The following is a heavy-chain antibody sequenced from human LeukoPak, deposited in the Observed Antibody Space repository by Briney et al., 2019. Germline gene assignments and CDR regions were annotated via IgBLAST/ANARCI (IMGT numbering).Heavy chain of an antibody. Sequence: SETLSLTCTVSGGSISSGGYWWSWIRQHPGKGLEWIAYIYRSGSTYYNPSLKSRADISVDTSKEQFSLTLSSVTAADTAVYYCARDAAYYYDSSGYYGWYFDLWGRGTLVTVSS. CDR1: GGSISSGGYW. CDR2: IYRSGST. J-gene: IGHJ2*01. V-gene: IGHV4-31*03. D-gene: IGHD3-22*01. CDR3: ARDAAYYYDSSGYYGWYFDL.